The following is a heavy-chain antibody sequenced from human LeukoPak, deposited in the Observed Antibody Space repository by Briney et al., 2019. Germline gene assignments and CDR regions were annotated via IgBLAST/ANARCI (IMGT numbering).Heavy chain of an antibody. D-gene: IGHD6-6*01. CDR3: ARHDAGIAARPFDN. Sequence: SETLSLTCTVSGGSISITTYYWGWIRRPPGKGLEWIAYIHASGPTTSNPSPKSRITISVDTSKNQFSLKLSSVTAADTAVYYCARHDAGIAARPFDNWGQGTLVTVSS. CDR1: GGSISITTYY. J-gene: IGHJ4*02. V-gene: IGHV4-61*05. CDR2: IHASGPT.